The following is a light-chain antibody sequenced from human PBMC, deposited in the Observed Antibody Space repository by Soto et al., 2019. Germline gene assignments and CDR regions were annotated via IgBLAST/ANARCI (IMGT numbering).Light chain of an antibody. Sequence: DIQMTQSPSTLSASVGDRVTITCRASQSISSWLAWYQQKPGKVPKLLIYKASSLESGVPSRFSGSGSGTEFTLTISSLQPDDFATYYCQQYNTFSKTFGQGTKVESK. CDR2: KAS. CDR1: QSISSW. CDR3: QQYNTFSKT. J-gene: IGKJ1*01. V-gene: IGKV1-5*03.